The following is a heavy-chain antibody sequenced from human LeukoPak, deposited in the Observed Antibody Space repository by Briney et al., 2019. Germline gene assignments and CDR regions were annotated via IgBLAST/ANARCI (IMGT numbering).Heavy chain of an antibody. CDR1: GYSISSGYY. Sequence: SETLSLTCAVSGYSISSGYYWGWIRQPPGKGLEWIGSMYHNRGTYYNPSLKSRVTISMDTSKNQFSLKLSSVTAADTAVYYCARRMYYYGSGSFDYWGQGTLVTVSS. D-gene: IGHD3-10*01. J-gene: IGHJ4*02. CDR2: MYHNRGT. V-gene: IGHV4-38-2*01. CDR3: ARRMYYYGSGSFDY.